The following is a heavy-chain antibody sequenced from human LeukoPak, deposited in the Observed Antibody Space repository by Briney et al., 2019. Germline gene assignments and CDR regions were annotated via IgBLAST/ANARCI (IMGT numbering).Heavy chain of an antibody. J-gene: IGHJ4*02. CDR2: ISHDGSNK. CDR3: AKDYSYGSGSYLDY. Sequence: GGSLRLSCAASGFSFSSYGMQWVRQAPGKGLEWVAVISHDGSNKYYGDSVKGRFTISRDNSKNTLYLQMNSLRAEDTALYYCAKDYSYGSGSYLDYWGQGTLVTVSS. CDR1: GFSFSSYG. D-gene: IGHD3-10*01. V-gene: IGHV3-30*18.